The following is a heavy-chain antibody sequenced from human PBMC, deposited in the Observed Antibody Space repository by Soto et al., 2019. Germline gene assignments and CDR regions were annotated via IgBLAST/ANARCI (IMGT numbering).Heavy chain of an antibody. CDR3: ARGWSTRLGIAARSYYYGMDV. CDR2: INHSGST. J-gene: IGHJ6*02. V-gene: IGHV4-34*01. Sequence: SETLSLTCAVYGGSFSGYYWSWIRQPPGKGLEWIGEINHSGSTNYNPSLKSRVTISVDTSKNQFSLKLSSVTAADTAVYYCARGWSTRLGIAARSYYYGMDVWGQGTTVTVSS. D-gene: IGHD6-6*01. CDR1: GGSFSGYY.